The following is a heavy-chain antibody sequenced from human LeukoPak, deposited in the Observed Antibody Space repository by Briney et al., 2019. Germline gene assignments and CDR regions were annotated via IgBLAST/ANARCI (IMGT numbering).Heavy chain of an antibody. D-gene: IGHD6-19*01. V-gene: IGHV3-30*04. CDR1: GFTFSSYA. J-gene: IGHJ4*02. CDR2: ISYDGSNK. Sequence: GGSLRPSCAASGFTFSSYAMHWVRQAPGKGLEWEAVISYDGSNKYYADSVKGRFTISRDNSKNTLYLQMDSLRAEDTAVYYCARDPAEDSSGLSGYWGQGTLVTVSS. CDR3: ARDPAEDSSGLSGY.